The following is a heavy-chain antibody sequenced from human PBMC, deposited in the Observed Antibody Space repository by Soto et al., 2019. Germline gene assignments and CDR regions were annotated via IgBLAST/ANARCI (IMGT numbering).Heavy chain of an antibody. V-gene: IGHV1-18*01. D-gene: IGHD3-3*01. J-gene: IGHJ5*02. Sequence: GASVKVSCKASGYTFTSYGISWVRQAPGQGLEWMGWISAYNGNTNYAQKLQGRVTMTTDTSTSTAYMELRSLRSDDTAVYYCARDSEPGFTFFGVVIIWFDPWGQGTLLPVSS. CDR2: ISAYNGNT. CDR3: ARDSEPGFTFFGVVIIWFDP. CDR1: GYTFTSYG.